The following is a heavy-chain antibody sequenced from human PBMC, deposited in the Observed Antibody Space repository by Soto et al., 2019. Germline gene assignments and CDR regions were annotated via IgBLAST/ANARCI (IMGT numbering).Heavy chain of an antibody. CDR2: LYYTGNT. D-gene: IGHD3-10*01. CDR1: GGSVISPSHY. Sequence: QVQLRESGPGLVKPSETLSLTCTVSGGSVISPSHYWGWIRQAPGKGLEWIGQLYYTGNTNYNPSLESRVTISVDTSKNQFSRKLGSVPAADTALSHGARDGKGFRESSTYYGVDVWGEGTTVIVSS. J-gene: IGHJ6*04. V-gene: IGHV4-61*01. CDR3: ARDGKGFRESSTYYGVDV.